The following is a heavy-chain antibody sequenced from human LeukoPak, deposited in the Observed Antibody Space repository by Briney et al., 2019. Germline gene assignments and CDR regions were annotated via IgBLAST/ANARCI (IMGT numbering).Heavy chain of an antibody. D-gene: IGHD4-23*01. CDR2: IYHSGST. J-gene: IGHJ4*02. CDR1: GVSISSGGYS. CDR3: ARAGLTVVTRDFDY. V-gene: IGHV4-30-2*01. Sequence: SETLSLTCAVSGVSISSGGYSWNWIRQPPGKGLEWIGYIYHSGSTYYNPSLKGRATISVDRSKNQFSLKLSSVTAADTAVYYCARAGLTVVTRDFDYWGQGTLVTVSS.